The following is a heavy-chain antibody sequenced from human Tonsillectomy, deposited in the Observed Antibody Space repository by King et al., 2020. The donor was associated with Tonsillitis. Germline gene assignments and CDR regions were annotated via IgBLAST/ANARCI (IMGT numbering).Heavy chain of an antibody. J-gene: IGHJ6*03. CDR2: ITDSGSTI. Sequence: DVQLVESGGGLVQPGGSLRLSCAASGFTFSRYEMNWVRQAPGKGLEWVAFITDSGSTIYYADSVKGRFTISRDNAKNSLYLQMNSLRAEDTAVYYCARITSHCSSARCYPNYYYYYMDVWGKGTTVTVSS. V-gene: IGHV3-48*03. CDR1: GFTFSRYE. D-gene: IGHD2-2*01. CDR3: ARITSHCSSARCYPNYYYYYMDV.